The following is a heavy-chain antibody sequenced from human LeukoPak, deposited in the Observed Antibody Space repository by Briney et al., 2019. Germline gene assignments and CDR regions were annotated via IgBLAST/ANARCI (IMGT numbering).Heavy chain of an antibody. D-gene: IGHD6-19*01. V-gene: IGHV3-23*01. CDR1: GFTFSSYA. Sequence: GGSLRLSCAASGFTFSSYAMSCVRQAPGKGLEWVSAISGSGGSTYYADSVKGRFTISRDNSKNTLYLQMNSLRAEDTAVYYCAKDLGYSSGWYIDYWGQGTLVTVSS. CDR2: ISGSGGST. J-gene: IGHJ4*02. CDR3: AKDLGYSSGWYIDY.